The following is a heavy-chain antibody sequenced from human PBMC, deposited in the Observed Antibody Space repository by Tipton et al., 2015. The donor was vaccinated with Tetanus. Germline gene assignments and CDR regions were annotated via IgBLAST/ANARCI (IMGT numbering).Heavy chain of an antibody. J-gene: IGHJ3*01. Sequence: QLVQSGGGVVQPGRSLRLSCAASGFPFKSYGMHWVRQAPGKGLEWVAFIRYDAINKYYADSVKGRFTISRDNSKNTLDLQMNSLRAEDTAVYYCARHYGDYGGAFDLWGQGTMVTVS. CDR2: IRYDAINK. CDR1: GFPFKSYG. CDR3: ARHYGDYGGAFDL. D-gene: IGHD4-17*01. V-gene: IGHV3-33*08.